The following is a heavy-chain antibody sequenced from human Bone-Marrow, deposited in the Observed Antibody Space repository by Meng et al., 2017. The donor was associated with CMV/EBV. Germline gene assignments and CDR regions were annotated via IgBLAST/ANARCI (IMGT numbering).Heavy chain of an antibody. D-gene: IGHD1-26*01. V-gene: IGHV3-48*03. J-gene: IGHJ6*02. CDR2: ISSSGSTI. CDR3: ARDERKWELLHYYYYYYGRDV. Sequence: GESLKISCAASGFTFSSYEMNWVRQAPGKGLEWVSYISSSGSTIYYADSVKGRFTISRDNAKNSLYLQMNSLRAEDTAVYYCARDERKWELLHYYYYYYGRDVWGQGTTVTVYS. CDR1: GFTFSSYE.